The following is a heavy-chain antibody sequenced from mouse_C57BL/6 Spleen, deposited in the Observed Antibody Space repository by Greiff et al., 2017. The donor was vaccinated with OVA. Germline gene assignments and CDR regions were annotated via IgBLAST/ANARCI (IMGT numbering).Heavy chain of an antibody. CDR1: GYSITSGYY. J-gene: IGHJ2*01. V-gene: IGHV3-6*01. Sequence: EVKLEESGPGLVKPSQSLSLTCSVTGYSITSGYYWNWIRQFPGNKLEWMGYISYDGSNNYNPSLKNRISITRDTSKNQFFLKLNSVTTEDTATYYCASPTVWGQGTTLTVSS. D-gene: IGHD1-1*01. CDR3: ASPTV. CDR2: ISYDGSN.